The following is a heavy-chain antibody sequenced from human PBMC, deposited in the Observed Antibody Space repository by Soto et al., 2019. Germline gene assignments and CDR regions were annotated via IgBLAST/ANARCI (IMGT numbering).Heavy chain of an antibody. V-gene: IGHV3-64D*08. J-gene: IGHJ6*02. CDR3: ARGFYGLDV. CDR1: GFTLSGRS. Sequence: EVQLVESGGGLVQPGGSLRLSCSASGFTLSGRSMHWVRQAPGKGLEYVSGVSPDGNNEYYTDSVKGRFTISRDNSKNTLHLHMRRLRTEDTAVFYCARGFYGLDVWGQGTTVTVSS. CDR2: VSPDGNNE.